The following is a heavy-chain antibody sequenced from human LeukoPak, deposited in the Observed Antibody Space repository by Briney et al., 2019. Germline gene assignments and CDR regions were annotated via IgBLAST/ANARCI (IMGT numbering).Heavy chain of an antibody. D-gene: IGHD6-19*01. J-gene: IGHJ5*02. CDR3: ARITVAGTGWFDP. CDR2: IYYSGST. V-gene: IGHV4-39*07. CDR1: GGSISSSSYY. Sequence: SETLSLTCTVSGGSISSSSYYWGWIRQPPGKGLEWIGSIYYSGSTNYNPSLKSRVTISVDTSKNQFSLKLSSVTAADTAVYYCARITVAGTGWFDPWGQGTLVTVSS.